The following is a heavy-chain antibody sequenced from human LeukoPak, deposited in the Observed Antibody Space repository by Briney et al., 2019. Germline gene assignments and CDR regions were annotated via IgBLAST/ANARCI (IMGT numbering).Heavy chain of an antibody. CDR1: GFSLYSSGVG. CDR2: IYWDNDK. V-gene: IGHV2-5*02. Sequence: SGPTLVNPTQTLTLTCTFSGFSLYSSGVGVGWIRQPPGKALEWLAVIYWDNDKRYNPSLRSRLTMSKDASKSQVFLVMSNMDPVDTATYYCAHRRPGHLTGWDNSYFDNWGPGTLVTVSS. J-gene: IGHJ4*02. CDR3: AHRRPGHLTGWDNSYFDN. D-gene: IGHD1/OR15-1a*01.